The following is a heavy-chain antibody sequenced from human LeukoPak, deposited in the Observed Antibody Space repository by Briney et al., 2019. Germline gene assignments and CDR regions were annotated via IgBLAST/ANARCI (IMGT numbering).Heavy chain of an antibody. V-gene: IGHV3-23*01. CDR3: AKDSYYDYVWGSYRYTNQFDY. D-gene: IGHD3-16*02. CDR1: GFTFSSYG. Sequence: HAGGTLRLSCAASGFTFSSYGMSWVRQAPGKGLEWVSAISGRGGSTYYADSVKGRFTISRDNSKNTLYLQMNSLRAEDTAVYYCAKDSYYDYVWGSYRYTNQFDYWGQGTLVTVSS. J-gene: IGHJ4*02. CDR2: ISGRGGST.